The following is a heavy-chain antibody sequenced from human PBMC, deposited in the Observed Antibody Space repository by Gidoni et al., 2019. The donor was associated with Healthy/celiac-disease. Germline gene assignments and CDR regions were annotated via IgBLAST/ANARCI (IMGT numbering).Heavy chain of an antibody. J-gene: IGHJ6*04. D-gene: IGHD5-18*01. CDR3: AREEGYSYGYPLNYYGMDV. CDR1: GGTFSSYA. CDR2: IIPFFGTA. V-gene: IGHV1-69*06. Sequence: QVQLVKSGAEVKKPGSSVKVSCKASGGTFSSYAISWVRQAPGQGLEWMGGIIPFFGTADYAQKFQGRVTITADKSTRTAYMELSSLRSEDTAVYYCAREEGYSYGYPLNYYGMDVWGKGTTVTVSS.